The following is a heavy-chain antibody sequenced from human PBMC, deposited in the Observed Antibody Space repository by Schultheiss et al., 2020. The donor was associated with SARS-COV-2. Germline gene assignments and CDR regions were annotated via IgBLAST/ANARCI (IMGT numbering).Heavy chain of an antibody. CDR3: ARDPITMIAERDPPFDY. CDR2: ISAYNGNT. CDR1: GYTFTGYY. D-gene: IGHD3-22*01. J-gene: IGHJ4*02. Sequence: ASVKVSCKASGYTFTGYYMHWVRQAPGQGLEWMGWISAYNGNTNYAQKLQGRVTMTTDTSTSTAYMELRSLRSDDTAVYYCARDPITMIAERDPPFDYWGQGTLVTVSS. V-gene: IGHV1-18*04.